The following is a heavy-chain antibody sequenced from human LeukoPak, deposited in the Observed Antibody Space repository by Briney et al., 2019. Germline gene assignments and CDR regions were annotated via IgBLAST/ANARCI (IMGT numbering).Heavy chain of an antibody. CDR2: IYYSGST. CDR3: ARGTTPTSY. J-gene: IGHJ4*02. V-gene: IGHV4-59*01. CDR1: GDSISSFY. D-gene: IGHD1-1*01. Sequence: PSETLSLTCTVSGDSISSFYWSWIRQPPGKGLEWIGYIYYSGSTNYNPSFKSRVTISINTSKNQFSLNLTSVTAADTAVYFCARGTTPTSYWGQGALVTVSS.